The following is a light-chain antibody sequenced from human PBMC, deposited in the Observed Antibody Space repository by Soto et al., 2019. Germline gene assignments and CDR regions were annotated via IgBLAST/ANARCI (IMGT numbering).Light chain of an antibody. CDR1: QSISTY. CDR2: DAV. CDR3: QQYGSSGT. V-gene: IGKV3-20*01. J-gene: IGKJ1*01. Sequence: ETVLTQSPSTVSFAPWERATLSFRVSQSISTYLAWYQQKPGQAPRLLIYDAVNRATGIPDRFSGSGSGTDFTLTISRLEPEDFAVYYCQQYGSSGTFGQGTKVDIK.